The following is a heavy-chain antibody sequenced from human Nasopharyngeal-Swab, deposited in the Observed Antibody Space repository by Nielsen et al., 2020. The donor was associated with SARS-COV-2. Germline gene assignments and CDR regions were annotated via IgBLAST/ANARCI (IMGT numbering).Heavy chain of an antibody. CDR2: IYYSGST. J-gene: IGHJ4*02. V-gene: IGHV4-39*01. D-gene: IGHD1-26*01. CDR1: GGSISSSSYY. CDR3: ARLKVGFDY. Sequence: SETLSLTCTVSGGSISSSSYYWGWIRQPPGKRLEWIGSIYYSGSTYYNPSLKSRVTISVDTSKDQFSLKLSSVTAADTAVYYCARLKVGFDYWGQGTLVTVSS.